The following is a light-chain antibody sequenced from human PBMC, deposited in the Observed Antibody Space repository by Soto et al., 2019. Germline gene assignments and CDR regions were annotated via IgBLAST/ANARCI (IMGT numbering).Light chain of an antibody. Sequence: DIQMTQSPSSLSASVGDRVTITCRASRSISTFLNWYQQKPGIAPKLLIYGASNLQSGVPSRFSGSGSGTDFTLVISSLQPEDFATYYCQQSYSTPYTFGQGTKLEI. CDR1: RSISTF. CDR3: QQSYSTPYT. CDR2: GAS. V-gene: IGKV1-39*01. J-gene: IGKJ2*01.